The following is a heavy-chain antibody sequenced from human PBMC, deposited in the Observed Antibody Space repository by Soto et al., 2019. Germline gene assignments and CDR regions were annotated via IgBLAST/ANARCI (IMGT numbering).Heavy chain of an antibody. CDR2: IIPIVGTA. Sequence: QVQLVQSGAEVMKPGSSVKVSCKASGGTFSRHAISWVRQAPGQGLESMGGIIPIVGTANHAQKFQGRVTIIADESTSTVYMELSSLRSEDTAMYYCARGWGYDSNDYYYAYWGQGTLVIVSS. CDR3: ARGWGYDSNDYYYAY. J-gene: IGHJ4*02. D-gene: IGHD3-22*01. V-gene: IGHV1-69*01. CDR1: GGTFSRHA.